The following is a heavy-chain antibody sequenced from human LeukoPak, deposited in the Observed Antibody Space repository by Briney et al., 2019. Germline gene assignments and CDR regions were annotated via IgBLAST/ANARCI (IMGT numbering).Heavy chain of an antibody. D-gene: IGHD2-15*01. CDR3: VREAGYCAPVCVKTNWFDP. V-gene: IGHV3-23*01. Sequence: GGSLRLSCAASGFPFSSHAMSWVRQPPGKGLEWVAAVSNGKTYYADSVRGRFAISRDDSTNTVYLHMNSLRDEDTALYHCVREAGYCAPVCVKTNWFDPWGQGTLVTVSS. J-gene: IGHJ5*02. CDR1: GFPFSSHA. CDR2: VSNGKT.